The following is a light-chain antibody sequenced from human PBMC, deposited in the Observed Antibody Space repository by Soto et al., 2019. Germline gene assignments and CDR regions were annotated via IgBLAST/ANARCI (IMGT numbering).Light chain of an antibody. V-gene: IGKV3-11*01. Sequence: EIVLTQSPATLSLSPGERATLSCRASQSVSSFLAWYQQKPGQAPGLLIYDASSRATGIPPRFSGSGSGTAFTLPISSLEPEDFAVYYCQQRSTWLFTFGPGTKVDIK. CDR3: QQRSTWLFT. CDR1: QSVSSF. J-gene: IGKJ3*01. CDR2: DAS.